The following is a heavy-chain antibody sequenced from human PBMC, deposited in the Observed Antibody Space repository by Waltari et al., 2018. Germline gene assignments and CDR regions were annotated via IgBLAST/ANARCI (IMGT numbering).Heavy chain of an antibody. J-gene: IGHJ4*02. CDR3: ARVAAILLRKYYFDY. CDR1: GFTFSSYS. V-gene: IGHV3-21*01. D-gene: IGHD6-13*01. CDR2: ISRSSSDI. Sequence: EVQMVESVGGLVKPGGSLRVSCAASGFTFSSYSMKWVRQAPGKWLEWASSISRSSSDIYYEDSEKGRFTNARDNAKCSVYLQLNSLRAEDTAVYYCARVAAILLRKYYFDYWGQGTLVTVSP.